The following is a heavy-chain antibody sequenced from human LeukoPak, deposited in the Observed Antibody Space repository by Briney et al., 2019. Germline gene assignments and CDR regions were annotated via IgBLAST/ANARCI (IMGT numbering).Heavy chain of an antibody. CDR1: GFTFSDYY. CDR2: ISGSGGST. Sequence: GGSLRLSCAASGFTFSDYYMSWIRQAPGKGLEWVSAISGSGGSTYYADSVKGRFTISRDNSKNTLYLQMNSLRAEDTAVYYCAKDIFGSSWYYYYGMDVWGKGTTVTVSS. J-gene: IGHJ6*04. CDR3: AKDIFGSSWYYYYGMDV. D-gene: IGHD6-13*01. V-gene: IGHV3-23*01.